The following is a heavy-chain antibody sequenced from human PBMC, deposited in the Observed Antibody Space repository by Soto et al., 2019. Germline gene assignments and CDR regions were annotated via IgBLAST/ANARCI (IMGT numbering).Heavy chain of an antibody. CDR3: ARDHSSWYPLDV. J-gene: IGHJ6*02. CDR1: GGSISSSSYY. V-gene: IGHV4-39*02. D-gene: IGHD6-13*01. Sequence: QLQLQESGPGLVKPSETLSLTCTVSGGSISSSSYYWGWIRQPPGKGLEWIGSIYYSGSTYYNPSLKRRVAISVDTSKNQFSLKLSSVTAADTAVYYCARDHSSWYPLDVWGQGTTVTVSS. CDR2: IYYSGST.